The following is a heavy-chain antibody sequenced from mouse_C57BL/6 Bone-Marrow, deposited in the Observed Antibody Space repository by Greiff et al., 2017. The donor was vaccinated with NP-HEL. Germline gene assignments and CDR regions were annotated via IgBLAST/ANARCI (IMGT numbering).Heavy chain of an antibody. D-gene: IGHD1-1*01. CDR2: INPSNGGT. CDR3: ARSDFDYYGSKGAMDY. CDR1: GYTFTSYW. V-gene: IGHV1-53*01. J-gene: IGHJ3*01. Sequence: VQLQQPGTELVKPGASVKLSCKASGYTFTSYWMHWVKQRPGQGLEWIGNINPSNGGTNYNEKFKSKATLTVDKSSSTAYMQLSSLTSEDSAVSYCARSDFDYYGSKGAMDYWGQGTLVTVSA.